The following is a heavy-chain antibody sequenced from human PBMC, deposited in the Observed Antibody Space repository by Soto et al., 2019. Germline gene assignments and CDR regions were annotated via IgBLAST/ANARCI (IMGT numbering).Heavy chain of an antibody. CDR2: IYYSGST. V-gene: IGHV4-59*01. Sequence: SETLSLTCTVSGDSISNYYWSWARQPPGKGLECVGYIYYSGSTSYNPSLNSRVTISIDTSKKQFSLNLRSVTAADTAVYYCARQQLPYKWFDPWGQGTLVTVSS. CDR1: GDSISNYY. J-gene: IGHJ5*02. CDR3: ARQQLPYKWFDP. D-gene: IGHD6-13*01.